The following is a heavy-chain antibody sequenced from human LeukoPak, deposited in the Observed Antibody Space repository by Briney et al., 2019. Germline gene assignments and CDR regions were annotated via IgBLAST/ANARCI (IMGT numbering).Heavy chain of an antibody. D-gene: IGHD4-17*01. Sequence: PGGSLRLSCAASGFTFSTSWMTWVRQAPGKGLEWVAHINHDGSEKYYVDSVKGRFTISRDNAKKSLYLQMNSLRAEDTAVYYCARGHYGRDFWGQGTLVTVYS. CDR2: INHDGSEK. CDR3: ARGHYGRDF. J-gene: IGHJ4*02. CDR1: GFTFSTSW. V-gene: IGHV3-7*04.